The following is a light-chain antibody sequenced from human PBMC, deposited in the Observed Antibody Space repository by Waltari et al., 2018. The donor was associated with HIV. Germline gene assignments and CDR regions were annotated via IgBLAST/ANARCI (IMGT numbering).Light chain of an antibody. V-gene: IGLV2-23*02. CDR1: SRDVGGYKL. CDR3: CAYAGSTTYVI. CDR2: EVS. Sequence: QSALTQPASVSGSPGQSITISFTGTSRDVGGYKLVSWYQQHPGKAPKLMIYEVSKRPSGVSNRFSGSKSGNTASLTISGLQAEDEADYYCCAYAGSTTYVIFGGGTKLTVL. J-gene: IGLJ2*01.